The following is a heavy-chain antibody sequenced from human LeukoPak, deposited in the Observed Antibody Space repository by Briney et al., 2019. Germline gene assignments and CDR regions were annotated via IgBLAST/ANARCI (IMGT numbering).Heavy chain of an antibody. J-gene: IGHJ4*02. V-gene: IGHV3-64*04. Sequence: GGSLRLSCSTSGFTFSNHFMHWVRQAPGKGLEYVSSIGPNGASTLYADSVKGRFTISRDNAENTLYLQMNSLRVEDTAVYYCVRSAFHAGSGNYYDYWGQGTLVTVSS. CDR3: VRSAFHAGSGNYYDY. CDR2: IGPNGAST. D-gene: IGHD3-22*01. CDR1: GFTFSNHF.